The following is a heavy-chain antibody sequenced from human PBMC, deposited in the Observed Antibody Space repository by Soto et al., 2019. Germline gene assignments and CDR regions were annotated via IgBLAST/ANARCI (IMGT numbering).Heavy chain of an antibody. Sequence: SATLSLTCTLSGGSITSRGFYWGWIRQPPGKGLAWIGTIGNSGTTYYNPSLTSLTSRLTISMDTSKNQFSLKLTSVTAADTAVDFCVREFGRHRTDYWGEGALVTVCS. CDR3: VREFGRHRTDY. V-gene: IGHV4-39*02. J-gene: IGHJ4*02. CDR1: GGSITSRGFY. CDR2: IGNSGTT. D-gene: IGHD3-10*01.